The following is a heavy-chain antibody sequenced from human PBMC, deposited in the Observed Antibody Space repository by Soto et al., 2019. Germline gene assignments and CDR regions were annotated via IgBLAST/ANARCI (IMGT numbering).Heavy chain of an antibody. CDR1: GGTFSSYA. J-gene: IGHJ6*02. CDR2: IIPIFGTA. D-gene: IGHD6-13*01. CDR3: ARDSIAAAGNYYYGMDV. Sequence: SVKVSCKASGGTFSSYAISWVRQAPGQGLEWMGGIIPIFGTANYAQKFQGRVTITADESTSTAYMELSSLRSEDTAVYYCARDSIAAAGNYYYGMDVWGQGTTVTVSS. V-gene: IGHV1-69*13.